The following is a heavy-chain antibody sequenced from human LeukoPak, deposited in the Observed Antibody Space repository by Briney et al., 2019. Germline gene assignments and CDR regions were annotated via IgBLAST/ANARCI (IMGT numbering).Heavy chain of an antibody. D-gene: IGHD1-1*01. CDR2: ITSADSST. CDR1: GFTFSSYW. Sequence: GGSLRLPCAASGFTFSSYWMHWVRHAPGKGLVWVSRITSADSSTSYADSVKGRFTISRDNAKNTLYLQMNSLRAEDTAVYYCARGRPNYYFDYWGQGTLVTVSS. V-gene: IGHV3-74*01. J-gene: IGHJ4*02. CDR3: ARGRPNYYFDY.